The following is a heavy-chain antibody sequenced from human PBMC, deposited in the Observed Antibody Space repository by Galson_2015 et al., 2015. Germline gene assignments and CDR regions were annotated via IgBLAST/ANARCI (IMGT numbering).Heavy chain of an antibody. CDR2: ISGSGGST. D-gene: IGHD3-10*01. CDR1: GFTVSSNY. Sequence: SLRLSCAASGFTVSSNYMSWVRQAPGKGLEWVSVISGSGGSTYYADSVKGRFTISRDNSKNTLYLQMNSLRAEDTAVYYCAKDHGGFSFAFDYWGQGTLVTVSS. CDR3: AKDHGGFSFAFDY. J-gene: IGHJ4*02. V-gene: IGHV3-23*01.